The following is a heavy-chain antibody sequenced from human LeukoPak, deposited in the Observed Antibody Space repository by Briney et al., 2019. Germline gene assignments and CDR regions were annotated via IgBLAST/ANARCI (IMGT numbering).Heavy chain of an antibody. CDR3: AREAVAPSGIAAAGTSFHFDY. J-gene: IGHJ4*02. D-gene: IGHD6-13*01. V-gene: IGHV3-33*01. CDR2: IWYDGSNK. Sequence: GGSLRLSCAASGFTFSSYGMHWVRQAPGKGREWVAGIWYDGSNKYYADSVKGRFTISRDNSKNTLYLQMNSLRAEDTAVYYCAREAVAPSGIAAAGTSFHFDYWGQGTLVTVSS. CDR1: GFTFSSYG.